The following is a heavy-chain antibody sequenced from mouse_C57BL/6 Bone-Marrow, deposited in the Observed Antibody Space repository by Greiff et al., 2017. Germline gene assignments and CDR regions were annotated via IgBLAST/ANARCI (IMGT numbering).Heavy chain of an antibody. CDR1: GYTFTSYW. CDR2: IYPSDSET. V-gene: IGHV1-61*01. J-gene: IGHJ3*01. CDR3: ASHNYYGSSRRDPAY. D-gene: IGHD1-1*01. Sequence: QVQLQQPGAELVRPGSSVKLSCKASGYTFTSYWMDWVKQRPGQGLEWIGNIYPSDSETHYNQKFKDKATLTVDKSSSTAYMQLSSLTSEDSAVYYCASHNYYGSSRRDPAYWGQGTLVTVSA.